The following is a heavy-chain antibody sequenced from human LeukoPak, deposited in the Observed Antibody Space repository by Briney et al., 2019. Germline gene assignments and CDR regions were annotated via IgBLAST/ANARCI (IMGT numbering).Heavy chain of an antibody. V-gene: IGHV1-2*02. CDR1: GYTFTGYY. J-gene: IGHJ4*02. CDR2: INPNSGGT. Sequence: GASVKVSCKASGYTFTGYYIHWVRQAPGQGLEWMGWINPNSGGTNYAQKFQGRVTMTRDTSISTAYMELSRLRSDDTAVYYCASVPADSSSSHFDYWGQGTLVTVSS. CDR3: ASVPADSSSSHFDY. D-gene: IGHD6-6*01.